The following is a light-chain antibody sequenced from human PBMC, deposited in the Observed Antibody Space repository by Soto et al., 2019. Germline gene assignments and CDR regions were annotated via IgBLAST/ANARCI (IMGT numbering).Light chain of an antibody. J-gene: IGKJ1*01. V-gene: IGKV1-39*01. Sequence: DIQMTQSPSTLSASVGDRVTITCRASQGISTYLNWYQQIPGKAPKLLIYAASSLQTWVPSTFSGSGSGTDFTLTISSLQPEDFATYYCQQSYSTPRTFGQGTKVDI. CDR1: QGISTY. CDR3: QQSYSTPRT. CDR2: AAS.